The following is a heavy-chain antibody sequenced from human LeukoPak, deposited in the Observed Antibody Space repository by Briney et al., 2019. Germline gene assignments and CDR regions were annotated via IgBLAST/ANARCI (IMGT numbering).Heavy chain of an antibody. D-gene: IGHD6-6*01. V-gene: IGHV3-48*04. J-gene: IGHJ5*02. Sequence: GGSLRLSCAASGFTFSSYSMNWVRQAPGKGLEWVSYISSSSSAIYYADSVKGRFTISRDNAKNSLYLQMNSLRAEDTAVYYCARDRGISSFDPWGQGTLVTVPS. CDR1: GFTFSSYS. CDR3: ARDRGISSFDP. CDR2: ISSSSSAI.